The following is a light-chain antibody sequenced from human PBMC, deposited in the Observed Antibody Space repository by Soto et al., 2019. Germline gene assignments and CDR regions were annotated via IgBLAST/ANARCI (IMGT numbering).Light chain of an antibody. J-gene: IGKJ1*01. V-gene: IGKV1-5*01. Sequence: IKTTQSPSTVSATEGDRVTITCRASQSIGDSLAWYQQKPGKAPYLLIFAASSLQSGTPSRFSGSGSGTEFTLTISSLQSEDFAVYYCQQYNNWPRTFGQRTKVDI. CDR1: QSIGDS. CDR3: QQYNNWPRT. CDR2: AAS.